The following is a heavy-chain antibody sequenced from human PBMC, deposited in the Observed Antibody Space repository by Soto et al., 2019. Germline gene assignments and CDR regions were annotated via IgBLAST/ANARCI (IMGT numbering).Heavy chain of an antibody. V-gene: IGHV1-8*01. D-gene: IGHD3-3*01. J-gene: IGHJ6*02. Sequence: QVQLVQSGAEVKKPGASVKVSCKASGYTFTSYDINWVRQATGQGLEWMGWMNPNSGNTGYAQKFQGRVTMTRTTSISTAYMELSSLRSEDTAVYYCASRRDYDFWSGYRPETYCMDVWGQGSTVTVSS. CDR2: MNPNSGNT. CDR3: ASRRDYDFWSGYRPETYCMDV. CDR1: GYTFTSYD.